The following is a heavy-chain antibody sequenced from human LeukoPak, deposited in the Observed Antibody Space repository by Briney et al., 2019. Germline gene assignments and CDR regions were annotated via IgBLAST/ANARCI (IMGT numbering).Heavy chain of an antibody. J-gene: IGHJ6*02. Sequence: GESLKISCKGSGYSFTSYWIGWVRQLPGKGLEWMGISYPGDSDTRYSPSFQGQVTISADKSISTAYLQWSSLKASDTAMYYCARHDYCSSTSCYYYYGMDVWGQGTTVTVSS. CDR2: SYPGDSDT. CDR1: GYSFTSYW. V-gene: IGHV5-51*01. D-gene: IGHD2-2*01. CDR3: ARHDYCSSTSCYYYYGMDV.